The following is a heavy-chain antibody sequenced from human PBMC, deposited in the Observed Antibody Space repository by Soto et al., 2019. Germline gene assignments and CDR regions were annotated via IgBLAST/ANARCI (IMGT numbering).Heavy chain of an antibody. CDR1: GFTFSSYE. CDR2: ISSGGTTI. Sequence: GGSLRLSCAASGFTFSSYEMNWVRQAPGKGLEWVSYISSGGTTIYYADSLKGRFTISRDNANNSVSLQMHSLRADDTAVYYCARDRERVTVNGGIALGAMEVWGHGTTVTVSS. D-gene: IGHD3-22*01. CDR3: ARDRERVTVNGGIALGAMEV. J-gene: IGHJ6*02. V-gene: IGHV3-48*03.